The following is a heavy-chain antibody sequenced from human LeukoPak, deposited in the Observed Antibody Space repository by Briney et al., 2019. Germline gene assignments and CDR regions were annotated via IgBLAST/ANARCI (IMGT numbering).Heavy chain of an antibody. J-gene: IGHJ4*02. CDR3: ARSLYYDFWSGYYTDY. Sequence: SVKVSCKASGGTFSSYAISWVRQAPGQGLEWMGRIIPILGIANYAQKFQGRVTITADKSTSTAYLELSSLRSEDTAVYYCARSLYYDFWSGYYTDYWGQGTLVTVSS. CDR1: GGTFSSYA. V-gene: IGHV1-69*04. CDR2: IIPILGIA. D-gene: IGHD3-3*01.